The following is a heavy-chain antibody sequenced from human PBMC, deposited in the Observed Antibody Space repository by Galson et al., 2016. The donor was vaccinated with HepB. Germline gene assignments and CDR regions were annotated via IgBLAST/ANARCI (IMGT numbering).Heavy chain of an antibody. CDR3: VRWVSGAVDY. J-gene: IGHJ4*02. Sequence: SLRLSCASSGITFGNFIMSWVRQAPGQGLEWVALIRTNADGGTTDYAASVRGRFTISSNDSKNSVYQQMNSLKTEDTAVYYCVRWVSGAVDYWGQGALVTVSS. CDR2: IRTNADGGTT. CDR1: GITFGNFI. V-gene: IGHV3-49*04. D-gene: IGHD5/OR15-5a*01.